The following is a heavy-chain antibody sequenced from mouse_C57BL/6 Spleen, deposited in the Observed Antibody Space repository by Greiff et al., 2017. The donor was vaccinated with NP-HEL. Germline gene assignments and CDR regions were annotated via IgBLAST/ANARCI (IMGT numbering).Heavy chain of an antibody. Sequence: VQLQQSGPELVKPGASVKISCKASGYAFSSSWMNWVKQRPGKGLEWIGRIYPGDGDTNYNGKFKGKATLTADKSSSTAYMQLSSLTSEDSAVYFCARWGPLFDYWGQGTTLTVSS. J-gene: IGHJ2*01. CDR1: GYAFSSSW. CDR2: IYPGDGDT. CDR3: ARWGPLFDY. V-gene: IGHV1-82*01.